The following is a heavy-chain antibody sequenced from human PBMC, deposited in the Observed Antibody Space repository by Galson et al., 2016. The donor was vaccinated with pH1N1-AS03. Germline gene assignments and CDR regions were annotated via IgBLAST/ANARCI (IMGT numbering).Heavy chain of an antibody. CDR2: VKSDGSHT. CDR1: GFTFSSSW. Sequence: SLRLSCAASGFTFSSSWMHWVRQAPGKGLVSLSLVKSDGSHTYYADSVKGRFTISRDNAKNTLYLQMDSLRAEDTAVYYCARDWTGSIDYWGQGTPVTVSS. D-gene: IGHD3/OR15-3a*01. J-gene: IGHJ4*02. V-gene: IGHV3-74*01. CDR3: ARDWTGSIDY.